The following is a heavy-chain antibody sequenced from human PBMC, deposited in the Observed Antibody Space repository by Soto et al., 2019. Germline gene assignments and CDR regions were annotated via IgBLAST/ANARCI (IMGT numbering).Heavy chain of an antibody. J-gene: IGHJ4*01. CDR1: GGSVSGSTYY. CDR2: TYYSGRT. D-gene: IGHD3-10*01. V-gene: IGHV4-39*01. Sequence: QLQLQESGPGLVKPSETLSLTCTVSGGSVSGSTYYWGGIRQPPGKGLEYIGSTYYSGRTYCNPRLKGRVTVSVGTSKNQFSLTLNSVTAADTAVYYCARHGSGSQYPIVHWGQGTLVTVSS. CDR3: ARHGSGSQYPIVH.